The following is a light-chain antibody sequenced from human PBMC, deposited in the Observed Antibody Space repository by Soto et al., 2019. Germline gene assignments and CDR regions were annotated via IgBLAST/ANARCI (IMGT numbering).Light chain of an antibody. J-gene: IGKJ1*01. Sequence: EIVLTQSPCTLSVPPGERATLACSASQSVSSGNLAWYQQKPGQAPRLLIYGASSRATGIPDRFSGSGSGTDFTLTISRLEPEDFAVYYCEQYGMAPWTFGQGTKVDIK. CDR1: QSVSSGN. V-gene: IGKV3-20*01. CDR2: GAS. CDR3: EQYGMAPWT.